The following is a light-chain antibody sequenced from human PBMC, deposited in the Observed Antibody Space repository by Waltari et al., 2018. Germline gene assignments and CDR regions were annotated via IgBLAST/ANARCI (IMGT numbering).Light chain of an antibody. CDR1: SSDVGVYNY. J-gene: IGLJ1*01. CDR3: SSYTSSSTRV. CDR2: DVS. V-gene: IGLV2-14*03. Sequence: QSALTQPASVSGSPGQSITISCTGTSSDVGVYNYVSWYQQQPGKAPTPMIYDVSNRPSGVSTRFPGSKSGNTASLTISGLQAEDEADYYCSSYTSSSTRVFGTGTKVTVL.